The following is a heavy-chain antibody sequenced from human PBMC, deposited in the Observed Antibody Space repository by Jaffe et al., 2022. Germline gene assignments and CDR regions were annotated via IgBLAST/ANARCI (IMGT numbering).Heavy chain of an antibody. J-gene: IGHJ6*03. CDR1: GYTFTSYG. CDR2: ISAYNGNT. Sequence: QVQLVQSGAEVKKPGASVKVSCKASGYTFTSYGISWVRQAPGQGLEWMGWISAYNGNTNYAQKLQGRVTMTTDTSTSTAYMELRSLRSDDTAVYYCARVVTMVQGASPGGPYYYYYYMDVWGKGTTVTVSS. D-gene: IGHD3-10*01. V-gene: IGHV1-18*01. CDR3: ARVVTMVQGASPGGPYYYYYYMDV.